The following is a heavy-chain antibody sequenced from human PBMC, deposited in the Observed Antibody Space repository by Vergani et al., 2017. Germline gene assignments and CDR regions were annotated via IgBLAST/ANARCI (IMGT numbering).Heavy chain of an antibody. V-gene: IGHV4-39*01. Sequence: QVQLQESGPGLVKPSETLSLTCTVSGGSISSSSYYWGWIRQPPGKGLEWIGSIYYSGSTYYNPSLKSRVTISVVTSKNQFALKLSSVTAADTAVYYCARGLGVDYGDYTVSYWGQGTLVTVSS. CDR1: GGSISSSSYY. J-gene: IGHJ4*02. CDR2: IYYSGST. CDR3: ARGLGVDYGDYTVSY. D-gene: IGHD4-17*01.